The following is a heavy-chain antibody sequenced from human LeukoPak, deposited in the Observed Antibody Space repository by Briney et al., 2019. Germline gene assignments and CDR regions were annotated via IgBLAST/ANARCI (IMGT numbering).Heavy chain of an antibody. D-gene: IGHD2/OR15-2a*01. V-gene: IGHV4-39*01. CDR2: IYYSGST. CDR3: ASAGRYYSTDY. Sequence: SETLSLTCTVSGGSISSSSYYWGWIRQPPGKGLEWIGSIYYSGSTYYNPSLKSRVTISVDTSKNQFSLKLSSVTAADTAVYYCASAGRYYSTDYWGQGTLVTVSS. J-gene: IGHJ4*02. CDR1: GGSISSSSYY.